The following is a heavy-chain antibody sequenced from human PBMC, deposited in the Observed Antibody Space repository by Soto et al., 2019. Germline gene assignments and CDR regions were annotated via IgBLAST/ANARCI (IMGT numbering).Heavy chain of an antibody. CDR1: GFTFTNYG. J-gene: IGHJ4*02. CDR3: AKDTWEFTRYFDS. V-gene: IGHV3-30*18. D-gene: IGHD1-26*01. Sequence: QVQLVESGGGVVQPGTSLRLSCAASGFTFTNYGMHWVRQAPGKGLEWVAVISKDGNDQYFADSVKGRFSVSRDNSKTTPHLQMNSLRPEDTAVYYCAKDTWEFTRYFDSWGQGTLVLVSS. CDR2: ISKDGNDQ.